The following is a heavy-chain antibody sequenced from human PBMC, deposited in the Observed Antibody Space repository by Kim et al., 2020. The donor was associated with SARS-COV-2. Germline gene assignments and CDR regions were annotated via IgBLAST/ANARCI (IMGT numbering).Heavy chain of an antibody. CDR1: RFTFSTYA. CDR2: ITVADNT. Sequence: GGSLRLSCAASRFTFSTYALSWVRQAPGKGLEWVSTITVADNTFYADSVKGRFTLSRDKSRNTLSLQMNSLRVEDTAMYYCAQVRGFAGWGQGTLVTVSS. CDR3: AQVRGFAG. D-gene: IGHD3-10*01. J-gene: IGHJ4*02. V-gene: IGHV3-23*01.